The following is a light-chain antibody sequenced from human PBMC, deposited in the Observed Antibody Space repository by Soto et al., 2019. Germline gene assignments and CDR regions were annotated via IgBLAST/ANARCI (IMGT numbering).Light chain of an antibody. CDR2: DVS. J-gene: IGKJ1*01. Sequence: EIVLTQSPGTLSLSPGERATLSCRASQSVTRNYLAWHQQKPGQAPRLLIYDVSNRATGIPARFSGSGSGTDFSLTISSLEPEDFAVYYCQQRSHWPRTFGQGTKVDIK. V-gene: IGKV3-11*01. CDR1: QSVTRNY. CDR3: QQRSHWPRT.